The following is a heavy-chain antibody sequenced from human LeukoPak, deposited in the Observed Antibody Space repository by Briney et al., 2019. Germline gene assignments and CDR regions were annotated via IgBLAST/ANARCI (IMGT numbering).Heavy chain of an antibody. V-gene: IGHV4-4*07. CDR1: GGSISSYY. CDR2: IYTSGST. D-gene: IGHD3-10*01. CDR3: ARHIITMVRGVIIYYYYGMDV. J-gene: IGHJ6*02. Sequence: SETLSLTCTVPGGSISSYYWSWIRQPAGKGLEWIGRIYTSGSTNYNPSLKSRVTMSVDTSKNQFSLKLSSVTAADTAVYYCARHIITMVRGVIIYYYYGMDVWGQGTTVTVSS.